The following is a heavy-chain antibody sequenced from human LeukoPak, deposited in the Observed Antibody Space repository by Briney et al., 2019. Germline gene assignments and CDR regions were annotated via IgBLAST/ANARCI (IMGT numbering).Heavy chain of an antibody. CDR2: ISMRGGRT. Sequence: PGGALRLSCAASGCTFSSYARNGVGQARGRGGEGVAAISMRGGRTYYADTVRGGVTLSRESYKKTLYVQMNRLRAEDTAVYYCAKVINTGDYAVRLFDYWGQGALVTVSS. D-gene: IGHD4-17*01. V-gene: IGHV3-23*01. CDR1: GCTFSSYA. J-gene: IGHJ4*02. CDR3: AKVINTGDYAVRLFDY.